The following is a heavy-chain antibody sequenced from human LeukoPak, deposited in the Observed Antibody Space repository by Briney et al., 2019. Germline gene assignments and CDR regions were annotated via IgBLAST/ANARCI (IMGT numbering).Heavy chain of an antibody. CDR2: INPSGGST. CDR1: GYTFTSYY. CDR3: ARHSYDFWIYYYMDV. V-gene: IGHV1-46*01. J-gene: IGHJ6*03. D-gene: IGHD3-3*01. Sequence: ASVKVSCKASGYTFTSYYMHWLRQAPEQGLEWMGIINPSGGSTSYAQKFQGRVAMTRDTSTSTVYMELSSLRSEDTAVYYCARHSYDFWIYYYMDVWGKGTTVTVSS.